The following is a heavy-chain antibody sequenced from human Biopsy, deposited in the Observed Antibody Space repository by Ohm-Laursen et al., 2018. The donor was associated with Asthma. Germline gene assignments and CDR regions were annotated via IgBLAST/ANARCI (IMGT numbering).Heavy chain of an antibody. D-gene: IGHD3-22*01. CDR1: GFTFGDYW. CDR2: IKHDGTEK. Sequence: SLRLSCAASGFTFGDYWMSWVRQVPGKGLEWVANIKHDGTEKNHVDSLKGRFTISRDNSRKRLYLQINRLTVEDSAVYFCARQSGQDYGDSSGFDIWGQGTKVAVSS. CDR3: ARQSGQDYGDSSGFDI. V-gene: IGHV3-7*01. J-gene: IGHJ3*02.